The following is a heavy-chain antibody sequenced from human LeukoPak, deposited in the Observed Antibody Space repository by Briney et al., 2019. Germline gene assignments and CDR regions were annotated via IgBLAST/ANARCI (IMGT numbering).Heavy chain of an antibody. D-gene: IGHD5-12*01. V-gene: IGHV3-33*08. Sequence: GGSLRLSCAASGFTFSSYSMNWVRQAPGKGLEWVAVIWYDGSNKYYADSVKGRFTISRDNSKNTLYLQMNSLRAEDTAVYYCARERATAFDYWGQGTLVTVSS. J-gene: IGHJ4*02. CDR3: ARERATAFDY. CDR2: IWYDGSNK. CDR1: GFTFSSYS.